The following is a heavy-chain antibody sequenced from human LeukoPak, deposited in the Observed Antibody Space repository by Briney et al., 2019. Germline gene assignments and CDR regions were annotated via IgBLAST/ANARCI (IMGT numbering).Heavy chain of an antibody. CDR2: FDPEDGET. J-gene: IGHJ5*02. D-gene: IGHD6-19*01. V-gene: IGHV1-24*01. CDR3: ATGYSSGWTWYNWFDP. CDR1: GYTLTELS. Sequence: ASVKVSCKVSGYTLTELSMHWVRQAPGKGLEWMGGFDPEDGETIYAQKFQGRVTMTEDTSTDTAYMELSSLRSEDTAVYYCATGYSSGWTWYNWFDPWGQGTPVTVSS.